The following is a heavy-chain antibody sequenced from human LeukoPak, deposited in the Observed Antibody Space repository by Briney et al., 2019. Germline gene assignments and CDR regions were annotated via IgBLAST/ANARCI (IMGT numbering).Heavy chain of an antibody. CDR2: INPNSGDP. D-gene: IGHD5-24*01. CDR1: GYIFTAYY. J-gene: IGHJ4*02. Sequence: ASVKVSCKAAGYIFTAYYLHWVRQGPGQGLEWMGWINPNSGDPNYAQNFQGRVTMSRDTSISTAYMELSSLRSDDKAVYYCVRGGDGDRRDFDYWGQGTPVTVSS. CDR3: VRGGDGDRRDFDY. V-gene: IGHV1-2*02.